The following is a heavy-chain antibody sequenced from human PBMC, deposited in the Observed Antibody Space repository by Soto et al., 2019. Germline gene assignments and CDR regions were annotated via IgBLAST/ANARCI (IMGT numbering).Heavy chain of an antibody. Sequence: EVQLAESGGGLAQPGGSLRLSCAASGFTLSGYAMDWVRQAPGKGLEYVSGISSNGVGTYSANSVQGRFTIYRDNSKNTVYLQMGSLRPEDMAVYYCARRARPDFYYMDVWGKGTTVTVSS. J-gene: IGHJ6*03. V-gene: IGHV3-64*01. D-gene: IGHD6-6*01. CDR1: GFTLSGYA. CDR3: ARRARPDFYYMDV. CDR2: ISSNGVGT.